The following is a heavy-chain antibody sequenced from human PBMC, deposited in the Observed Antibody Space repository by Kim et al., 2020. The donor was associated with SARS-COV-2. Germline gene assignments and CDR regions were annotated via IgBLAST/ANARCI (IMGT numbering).Heavy chain of an antibody. D-gene: IGHD4-17*01. Sequence: GGSLRLSCAASGFTFSSYSMSWVRQAPGKGLEWVSAISGSGGGTYYADSVKGRFTISRDNSKNTLYLQMNSLRAEDTAVYYCATDPYYGDYGDYWGQGTLVTVSS. J-gene: IGHJ4*02. CDR3: ATDPYYGDYGDY. CDR1: GFTFSSYS. CDR2: ISGSGGGT. V-gene: IGHV3-23*01.